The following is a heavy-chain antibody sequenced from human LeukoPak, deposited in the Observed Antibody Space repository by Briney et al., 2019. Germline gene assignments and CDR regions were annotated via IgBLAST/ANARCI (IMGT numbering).Heavy chain of an antibody. V-gene: IGHV4-59*08. J-gene: IGHJ3*02. Sequence: SETLSLTCTASGGSISSYYWSWIRQPPGKGLEWIGYNSGSTNYNPSLKSRVTISVDTSKNQFSLKLSSVTAADTAVYYCARGRGYGGNYLRAFDIWGQGTMVTVSS. CDR2: NSGST. D-gene: IGHD1-26*01. CDR3: ARGRGYGGNYLRAFDI. CDR1: GGSISSYY.